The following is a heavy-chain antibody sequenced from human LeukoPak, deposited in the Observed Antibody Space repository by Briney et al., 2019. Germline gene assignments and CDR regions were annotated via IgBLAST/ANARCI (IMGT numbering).Heavy chain of an antibody. Sequence: GGSLRLSCAASGFTLSSYAMSWVRQAPGKGLEWVSAISDTGNTYRADSVKGRFTISRDSSKNTLFLQMNRLRPEDAAVYYCAKAPVTTCRGAFCYPFDYWGLGTLVTVAS. CDR1: GFTLSSYA. CDR3: AKAPVTTCRGAFCYPFDY. D-gene: IGHD2-15*01. CDR2: ISDTGNT. J-gene: IGHJ4*02. V-gene: IGHV3-23*01.